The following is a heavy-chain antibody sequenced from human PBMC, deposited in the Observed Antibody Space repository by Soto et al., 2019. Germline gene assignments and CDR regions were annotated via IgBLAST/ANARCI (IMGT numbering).Heavy chain of an antibody. V-gene: IGHV1-18*01. Sequence: QVQLVQSGTEVKKPGASVKVSCKASGYTFTNFGISWVRQAPGQGLERMGWISSYNGKTNYAQKYQGRVTMTTDTSTNTAYMELRSLRSDDTSVYYGARAGAQFDYWGQGTLVTVSS. CDR1: GYTFTNFG. CDR3: ARAGAQFDY. CDR2: ISSYNGKT. J-gene: IGHJ4*02.